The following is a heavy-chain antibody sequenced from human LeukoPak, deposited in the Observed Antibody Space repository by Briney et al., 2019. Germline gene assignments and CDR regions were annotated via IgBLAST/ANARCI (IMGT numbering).Heavy chain of an antibody. Sequence: GALVKVSCKASGYTFTSYDINWVRQATGQGLEWMGWMNPNSGNTGYAQKFQGRVTMTRNTSISTAYMGLSSLRSEDTAVYYCASSSLPSDAFDIWGQGTMVTVSS. CDR1: GYTFTSYD. D-gene: IGHD2-15*01. CDR2: MNPNSGNT. CDR3: ASSSLPSDAFDI. V-gene: IGHV1-8*01. J-gene: IGHJ3*02.